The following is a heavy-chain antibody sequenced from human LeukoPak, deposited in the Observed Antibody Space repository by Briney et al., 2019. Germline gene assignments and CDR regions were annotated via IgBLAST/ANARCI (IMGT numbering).Heavy chain of an antibody. D-gene: IGHD3-3*01. CDR3: ARDGVYYDSWSGYYPHYYYYYYMDV. V-gene: IGHV3-74*01. J-gene: IGHJ6*03. CDR1: GFTFSSYW. CDR2: INTGGSGT. Sequence: GGSLRLSCAASGFTFSSYWMHWVRQAPGKGLVWVSRINTGGSGTSYADSVEGRFNISRDNAKNTLYLQMNSRRAEDTAVYYCARDGVYYDSWSGYYPHYYYYYYMDVWGKGTTVTVSS.